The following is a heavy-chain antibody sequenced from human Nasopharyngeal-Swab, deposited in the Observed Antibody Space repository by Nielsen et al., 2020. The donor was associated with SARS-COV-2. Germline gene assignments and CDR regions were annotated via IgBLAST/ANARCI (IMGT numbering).Heavy chain of an antibody. V-gene: IGHV1-46*01. CDR2: ITPSGGAT. Sequence: ASVKVSCKASGFTFSHYFMHWVRQAPGQGLEWMGVITPSGGATNYVRKFRGRVTMTRDPSTSTVYLDLSSLKSEDTAMYFCASEPGGMAAPGKHFDPWGQGTLVTVSS. D-gene: IGHD6-13*01. J-gene: IGHJ5*02. CDR3: ASEPGGMAAPGKHFDP. CDR1: GFTFSHYF.